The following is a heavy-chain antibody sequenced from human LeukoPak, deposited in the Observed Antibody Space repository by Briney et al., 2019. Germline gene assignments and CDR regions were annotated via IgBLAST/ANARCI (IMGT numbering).Heavy chain of an antibody. V-gene: IGHV4-4*07. Sequence: SETLSLTCAVYGGSISSYYWSWIRQPAGKGLEWIGRIYTSGSTNYNPSLKSRVTMSVDTSKNQFSLKLSSVTAADTAVYYCARDTYSSSWAHMDVWGKGTTVTVSS. CDR1: GGSISSYY. D-gene: IGHD6-13*01. J-gene: IGHJ6*03. CDR2: IYTSGST. CDR3: ARDTYSSSWAHMDV.